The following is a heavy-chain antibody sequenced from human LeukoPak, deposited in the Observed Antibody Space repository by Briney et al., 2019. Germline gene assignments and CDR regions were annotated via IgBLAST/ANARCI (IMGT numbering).Heavy chain of an antibody. CDR2: IYSGGAI. CDR3: ARRPGN. CDR1: GFAVGSNY. J-gene: IGHJ4*02. D-gene: IGHD1-14*01. Sequence: GGSLRLSCVASGFAVGSNYMSWVRQAPGKGLEWVSLIYSGGAIRYADSVKGRFTISRDSSKHTLFLQMNDLTVEDTARYYCARRPGNWGQGILVTVSS. V-gene: IGHV3-53*01.